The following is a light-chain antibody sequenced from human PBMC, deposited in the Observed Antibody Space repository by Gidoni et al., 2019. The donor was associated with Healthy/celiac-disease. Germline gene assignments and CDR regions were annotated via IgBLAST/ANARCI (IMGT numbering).Light chain of an antibody. CDR3: QQSYSTPGYT. V-gene: IGKV3-15*01. CDR1: QSISSN. Sequence: EIVMTQSPATLSVSPGERATLSCRASQSISSNLDWYQQKPGKAPRLLIYGASTRDTGVPARFSGSGSGTEFTLTISSLQSEDFAIYYCQQSYSTPGYTFGQGTKLEIK. CDR2: GAS. J-gene: IGKJ2*01.